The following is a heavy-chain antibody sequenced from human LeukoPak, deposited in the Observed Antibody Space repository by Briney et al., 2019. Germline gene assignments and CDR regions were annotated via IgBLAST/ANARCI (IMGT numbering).Heavy chain of an antibody. CDR3: ARDTQQLVLGLYYYMDV. V-gene: IGHV1-18*01. D-gene: IGHD6-13*01. CDR2: ISAYNGNT. CDR1: GYTFTSYG. Sequence: ASVKVSCKASGYTFTSYGISWVRQAPGQGLEWMGWISAYNGNTNYAQKLQGRVTMTTDTSTSTAYMELRSLRSDDTAVYYCARDTQQLVLGLYYYMDVWGKGTTVTVSS. J-gene: IGHJ6*03.